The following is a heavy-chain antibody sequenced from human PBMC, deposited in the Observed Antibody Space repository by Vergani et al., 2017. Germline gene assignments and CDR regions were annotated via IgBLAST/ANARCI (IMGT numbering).Heavy chain of an antibody. CDR3: ARDLIEKDTYGRSGY. Sequence: QVQVVQSGAEVKKPGASVKVSCKASGYTFSTYGISWVRQAPGQGLEWMGWISAYNGNTNYPEKFQGRLTMTTDTSTRTAYMELRSLRSDDTAVYYCARDLIEKDTYGRSGYWGQGTLVTVSS. J-gene: IGHJ1*01. CDR1: GYTFSTYG. CDR2: ISAYNGNT. D-gene: IGHD6-25*01. V-gene: IGHV1-18*01.